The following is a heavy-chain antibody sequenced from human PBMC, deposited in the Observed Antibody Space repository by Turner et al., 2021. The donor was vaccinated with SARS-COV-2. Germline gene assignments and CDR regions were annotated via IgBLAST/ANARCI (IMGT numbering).Heavy chain of an antibody. CDR2: TSYDGSNK. J-gene: IGHJ4*02. D-gene: IGHD4-4*01. CDR3: AKQQGLYSNPMYYFDY. V-gene: IGHV3-30*18. Sequence: QVQLVESGGALVQPGGSLKPPCAPLGFTFSSYGMHWVRQAPGKGLEWVAVTSYDGSNKYYADSVKGRFTISRDNSKNTLYLQMNSLRAEDTAVYYCAKQQGLYSNPMYYFDYWGQGTLVTVSS. CDR1: GFTFSSYG.